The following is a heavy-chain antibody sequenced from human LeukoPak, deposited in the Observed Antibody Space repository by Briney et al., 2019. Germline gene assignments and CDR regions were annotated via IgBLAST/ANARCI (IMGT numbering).Heavy chain of an antibody. CDR2: INPDSGGT. CDR1: GYSFSDYY. V-gene: IGHV1-2*02. D-gene: IGHD2-15*01. J-gene: IGHJ5*02. CDR3: TREGRAGNWFDP. Sequence: ASVKVSCKASGYSFSDYYIHWLRQAPGQGLEWMGWINPDSGGTNYAQRFQGRVTMTRDTSITTVYMELSRLRSDDTAVFYCTREGRAGNWFDPWGQGTPVTVSS.